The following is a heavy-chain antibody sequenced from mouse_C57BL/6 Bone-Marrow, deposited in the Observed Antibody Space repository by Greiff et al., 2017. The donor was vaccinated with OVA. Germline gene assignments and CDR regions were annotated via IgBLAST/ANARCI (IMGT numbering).Heavy chain of an antibody. CDR3: TTDDYDPFDY. Sequence: EVKLMESGAELVRPGASVKLSCTASGFNIKDDYMHWVKQRPEQGLEWIGWIDPENGDTEYASKFQGKATITADTSSNTAYLQLSSLTSEDTAVYYCTTDDYDPFDYWGQGTTLTVSS. CDR1: GFNIKDDY. J-gene: IGHJ2*01. CDR2: IDPENGDT. V-gene: IGHV14-4*01. D-gene: IGHD2-4*01.